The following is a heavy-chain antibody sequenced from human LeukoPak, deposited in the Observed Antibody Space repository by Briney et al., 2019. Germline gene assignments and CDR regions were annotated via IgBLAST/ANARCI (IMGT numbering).Heavy chain of an antibody. D-gene: IGHD3-10*01. CDR2: ISSSGSTI. CDR1: GFTVSSNY. CDR3: ARDLSLAGRVDY. J-gene: IGHJ4*02. V-gene: IGHV3-11*01. Sequence: PGGSLRLSCAASGFTVSSNYMSWVRQAPGKGLEWVSYISSSGSTIYYADSVQGRFTISRDNAKNSLYLQMNSLRAEDTAVYYCARDLSLAGRVDYWGQGTLVTVSS.